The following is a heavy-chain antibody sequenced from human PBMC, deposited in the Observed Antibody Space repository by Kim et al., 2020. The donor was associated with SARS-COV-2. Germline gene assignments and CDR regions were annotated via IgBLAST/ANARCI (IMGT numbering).Heavy chain of an antibody. Sequence: GGSLRLPCAASGFTFSSYAMHWVRQAPGKGLEYVSAISSNGGSTYYANSVKGRFTISRDNSKNTLYLQMGSLRAEDMAVHYCARDSAITIFGVVIINYYYGMDVWGQGTTVTVSS. J-gene: IGHJ6*02. CDR3: ARDSAITIFGVVIINYYYGMDV. CDR2: ISSNGGST. CDR1: GFTFSSYA. V-gene: IGHV3-64*01. D-gene: IGHD3-3*01.